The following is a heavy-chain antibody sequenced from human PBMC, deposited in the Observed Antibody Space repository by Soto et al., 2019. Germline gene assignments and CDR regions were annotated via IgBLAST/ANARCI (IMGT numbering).Heavy chain of an antibody. J-gene: IGHJ4*02. CDR2: IWYDGSEK. V-gene: IGHV3-33*01. CDR3: ARDSYSDGSSYIDY. D-gene: IGHD3-22*01. Sequence: GGSLRLSCAASEFTFSSYGMHWVRQAPGKGLEWVALIWYDGSEKYYADSVKGRFTISRDNSKNTLYLQMNSLRAEDTAVYYCARDSYSDGSSYIDYWGQGTLVTVSS. CDR1: EFTFSSYG.